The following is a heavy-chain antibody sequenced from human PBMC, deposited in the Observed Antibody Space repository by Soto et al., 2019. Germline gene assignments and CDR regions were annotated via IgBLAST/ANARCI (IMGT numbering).Heavy chain of an antibody. D-gene: IGHD2-15*01. CDR3: ARRGGGVVLAATTPFDY. CDR1: SGSISTANW. J-gene: IGHJ4*02. Sequence: QVPLQESGPRLVRPSGTLSLTCTVSSGSISTANWWSWVRQPPGRGLEWIREIYHSGSTNYNLSLKSRVTLSVDKSKNQFSLRLSSVTAADTATYYCARRGGGVVLAATTPFDYWGQGTLVTVSS. CDR2: IYHSGST. V-gene: IGHV4-4*02.